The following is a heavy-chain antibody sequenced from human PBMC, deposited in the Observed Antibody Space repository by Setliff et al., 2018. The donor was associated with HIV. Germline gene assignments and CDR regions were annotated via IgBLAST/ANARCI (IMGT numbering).Heavy chain of an antibody. CDR2: ISWDGATI. J-gene: IGHJ6*03. Sequence: GSLRLSCAASGFIFDGYAMHWVRQVPGKGLEWVALISWDGATINYADSVKGRFTISRDSSKNSLYLQMNSLRTEDTALYYCAREGGSERMPFFYYYMDVWGKGTTVTVSS. V-gene: IGHV3-43*01. D-gene: IGHD3-10*01. CDR1: GFIFDGYA. CDR3: AREGGSERMPFFYYYMDV.